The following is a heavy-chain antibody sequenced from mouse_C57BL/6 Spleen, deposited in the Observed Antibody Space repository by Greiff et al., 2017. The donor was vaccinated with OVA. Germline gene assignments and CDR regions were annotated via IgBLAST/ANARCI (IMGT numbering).Heavy chain of an antibody. Sequence: VQPQQSGPELVKPGASVKISCKASGYTFTDYYMNWVKQSHGKSLEWIGDINPNNGGTSYNQKFKGKATLTVDKSSSTAYMELRSLTSEDSAVYDCAIRRGLYYAMDYWGQGTSVTVSS. J-gene: IGHJ4*01. CDR2: INPNNGGT. D-gene: IGHD2-12*01. CDR1: GYTFTDYY. V-gene: IGHV1-26*01. CDR3: AIRRGLYYAMDY.